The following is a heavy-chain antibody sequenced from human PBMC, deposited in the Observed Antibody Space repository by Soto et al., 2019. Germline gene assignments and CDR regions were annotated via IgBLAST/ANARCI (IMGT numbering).Heavy chain of an antibody. CDR3: TLTREVEEVVAAGFDY. Sequence: QVQLVQSGAEVKKPGSSVKVSCKASGGTFSSYAISWVRQAPGQGLEWMGGIIPIFGTANYAQEFQGRVTITADESTGRANVELSSLKSEDTAVYYCTLTREVEEVVAAGFDYWGQVTLVTVSS. V-gene: IGHV1-69*01. D-gene: IGHD2-15*01. J-gene: IGHJ4*02. CDR1: GGTFSSYA. CDR2: IIPIFGTA.